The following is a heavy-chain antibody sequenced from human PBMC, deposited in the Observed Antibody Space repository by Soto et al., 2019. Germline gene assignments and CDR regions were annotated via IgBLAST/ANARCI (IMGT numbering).Heavy chain of an antibody. CDR2: IFPSGAT. Sequence: QVQLEESGPGLVKPSQTLSLMCTVSGVPISGSDYHWRWFRQSPGKGLEWIGYIFPSGATHYNSSLGSRITMSVETSKSQFSLRLTAVSAADTAVYFCARGSAAERYFDLWGRGTLVTVS. D-gene: IGHD6-13*01. V-gene: IGHV4-30-4*01. J-gene: IGHJ2*01. CDR1: GVPISGSDYH. CDR3: ARGSAAERYFDL.